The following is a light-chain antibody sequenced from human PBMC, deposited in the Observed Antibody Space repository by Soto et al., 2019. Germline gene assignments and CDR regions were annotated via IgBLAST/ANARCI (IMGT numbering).Light chain of an antibody. J-gene: IGKJ1*01. CDR2: DAS. CDR1: QSVSSY. V-gene: IGKV3-11*01. CDR3: QLYGSSPSWT. Sequence: EIVLTQSPATLSLSPGERATLSCRASQSVSSYLAWYQQKPGQAPRLLIYDASNRATGIPARFSGSGSGTDFTLTISRLEPEDFAMYYCQLYGSSPSWTFGQGTKVDI.